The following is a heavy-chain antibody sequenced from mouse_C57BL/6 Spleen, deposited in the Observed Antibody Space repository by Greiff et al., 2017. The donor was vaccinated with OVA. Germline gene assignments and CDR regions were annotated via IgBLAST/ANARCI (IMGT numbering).Heavy chain of an antibody. CDR3: ARARWGNFYWYFDV. V-gene: IGHV5-16*01. D-gene: IGHD2-1*01. CDR2: INYDGSST. CDR1: GFTFSDYY. J-gene: IGHJ1*03. Sequence: EVKLMESEGGLVQPGSSMKLSCTASGFTFSDYYMAWVRQVPEKGLEWVANINYDGSSTYYLDSLKSRFIISRDNAKNILYLQMSSLKSEDTATYYCARARWGNFYWYFDVWGTGTTVTVSS.